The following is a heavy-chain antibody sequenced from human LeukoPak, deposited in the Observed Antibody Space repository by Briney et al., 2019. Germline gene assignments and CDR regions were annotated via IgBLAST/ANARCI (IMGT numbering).Heavy chain of an antibody. CDR3: ARAYDSSGYYGN. D-gene: IGHD3-22*01. V-gene: IGHV4-34*01. J-gene: IGHJ4*02. Sequence: PSETLSLTCAVYGGSFSGYYWSWIRQPPGKGLEWIGEINHSGSTNYNPSLKSRVTISVDTSKNQFSLKLSSVTAADTAVYYCARAYDSSGYYGNWGQGTLVTVSS. CDR1: GGSFSGYY. CDR2: INHSGST.